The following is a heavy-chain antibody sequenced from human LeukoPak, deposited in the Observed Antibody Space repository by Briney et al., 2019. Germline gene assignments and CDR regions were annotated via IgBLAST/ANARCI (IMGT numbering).Heavy chain of an antibody. Sequence: EASVKVSCKASGYTFTGYYMHWVRQAPGQGLEWMGRINPNSGGTNYAQKFQGRVTMTRDTSISTAYMELSRLRSDDTAVYYCARDPLGQFWSGYYYYYMDVWGKGTTVTVSS. CDR3: ARDPLGQFWSGYYYYYMDV. J-gene: IGHJ6*03. D-gene: IGHD3-3*02. V-gene: IGHV1-2*06. CDR2: INPNSGGT. CDR1: GYTFTGYY.